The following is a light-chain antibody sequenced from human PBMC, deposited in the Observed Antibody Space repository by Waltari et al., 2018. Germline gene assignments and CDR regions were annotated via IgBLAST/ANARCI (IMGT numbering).Light chain of an antibody. CDR1: RSDVGGSDH. CDR2: DVS. J-gene: IGLJ2*01. Sequence: QSALTQPPSASGSPGQSVTMSFPGTRSDVGGSDHVPWYQHHPGTAPKLMIYDVSKRPSGVPDRFSGSKSGNTASLTVSGLQAEDEAHYHCGSYTGSNNFVIFGGGTKLTVL. CDR3: GSYTGSNNFVI. V-gene: IGLV2-8*01.